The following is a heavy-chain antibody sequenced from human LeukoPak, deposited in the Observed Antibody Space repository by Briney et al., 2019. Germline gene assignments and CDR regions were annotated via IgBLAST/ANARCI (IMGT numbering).Heavy chain of an antibody. CDR2: IYSGGST. V-gene: IGHV3-53*04. J-gene: IGHJ6*02. CDR3: ATAGSSELLWDYAMDV. CDR1: GFTVSTNY. Sequence: TGGSLRLSCAASGFTVSTNYLSWIRQPPGKGLEYVSLIYSGGSTYYADAVKGRFTISRHNSKNTLHLQMNSLRVEDTAVYYCATAGSSELLWDYAMDVWGQGTTVTVSS. D-gene: IGHD3-10*01.